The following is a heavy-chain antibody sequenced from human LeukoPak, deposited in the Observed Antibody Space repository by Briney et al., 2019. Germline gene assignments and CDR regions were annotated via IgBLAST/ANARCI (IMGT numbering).Heavy chain of an antibody. J-gene: IGHJ4*02. CDR3: ARLGHSSSWYYFDY. CDR1: GYTFTSYA. D-gene: IGHD6-13*01. Sequence: GASVKVSCKASGYTFTSYAMHWVRQAPGQRLECMGWINAGNGNTKYSQEFQGRVTITRDTSASTAYMELSSLRSEDMAVYYCARLGHSSSWYYFDYWGRGTLVTVSS. V-gene: IGHV1-3*03. CDR2: INAGNGNT.